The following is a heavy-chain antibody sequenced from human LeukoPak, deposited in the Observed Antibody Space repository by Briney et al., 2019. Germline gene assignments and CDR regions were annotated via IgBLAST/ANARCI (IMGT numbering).Heavy chain of an antibody. CDR3: ARYAIFGVVIDDY. V-gene: IGHV1-2*02. Sequence: ASVKVSRKASGYTFTGYYMHWVRQAPGQGLEWMGWINPNSGGTNYAQKFQGRVTMTRDTSISTAYMELSRLRSDDTAVYYCARYAIFGVVIDDYWGQGTLVTVSS. J-gene: IGHJ4*02. D-gene: IGHD3-3*01. CDR2: INPNSGGT. CDR1: GYTFTGYY.